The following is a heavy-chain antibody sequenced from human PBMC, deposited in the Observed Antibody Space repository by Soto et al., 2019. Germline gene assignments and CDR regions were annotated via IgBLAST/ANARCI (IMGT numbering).Heavy chain of an antibody. J-gene: IGHJ6*02. Sequence: GESLKISCKGSGYSFTSYWISWVRQMPGKGLEWMGRIDPSDSYTNYSPSFQGHVTISADKSISTAYLQWSSLKASDTAMYYCARPSPYDFWSGDYGMDVWGQGTTVTVSS. CDR1: GYSFTSYW. D-gene: IGHD3-3*01. V-gene: IGHV5-10-1*01. CDR3: ARPSPYDFWSGDYGMDV. CDR2: IDPSDSYT.